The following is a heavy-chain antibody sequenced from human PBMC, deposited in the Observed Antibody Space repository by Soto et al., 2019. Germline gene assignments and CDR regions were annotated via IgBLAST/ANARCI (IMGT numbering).Heavy chain of an antibody. Sequence: PGESLKISCEASGYTFTNFWISWVRQLPGKGLEWMGRVDPSDSFTNYSPSFQGHVTISTDESFSTAYLQWSSLKVSDSAMYYCARTHARRGIIDSWGQGALVTVSS. V-gene: IGHV5-10-1*01. CDR2: VDPSDSFT. CDR1: GYTFTNFW. D-gene: IGHD3-10*01. CDR3: ARTHARRGIIDS. J-gene: IGHJ4*02.